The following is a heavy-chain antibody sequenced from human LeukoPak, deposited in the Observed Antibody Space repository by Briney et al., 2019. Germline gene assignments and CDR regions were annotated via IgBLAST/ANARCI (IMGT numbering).Heavy chain of an antibody. CDR2: INHSGST. CDR1: GGSFSGYY. V-gene: IGHV4-34*01. J-gene: IGHJ4*02. Sequence: KPSETLSLTCAVYGGSFSGYYWSWIRQPPGKGLEWIGEINHSGSTNYNPSLKSRVTISVDTSKNQFSLKLSSVTAADTAVYYCARVGDSSGYSDYWGQGNLGSVSS. CDR3: ARVGDSSGYSDY. D-gene: IGHD3-22*01.